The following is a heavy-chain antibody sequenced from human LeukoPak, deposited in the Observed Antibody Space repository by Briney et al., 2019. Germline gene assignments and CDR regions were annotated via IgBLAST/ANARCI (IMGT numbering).Heavy chain of an antibody. CDR3: AREPHSSGSYSGDAFDI. J-gene: IGHJ3*02. CDR2: IYISWST. V-gene: IGHV4-61*02. CDR1: GGSISSGSYC. Sequence: SETLSLTCTVSGGSISSGSYCWGWLRQPAGKGLEWIGRIYISWSTNYNASLKSRLTISIDTSKNQLSLKLSSVTAADTAVYYCAREPHSSGSYSGDAFDIWGQGTMVTVSS. D-gene: IGHD1-26*01.